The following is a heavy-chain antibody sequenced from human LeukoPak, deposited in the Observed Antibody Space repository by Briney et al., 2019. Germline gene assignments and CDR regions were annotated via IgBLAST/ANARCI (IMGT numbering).Heavy chain of an antibody. CDR1: GYTFTSYG. CDR3: AREGPWFGELLPPSFDY. Sequence: ASVKVSCKASGYTFTSYGISWVRQAPGQGLEWMGWISAYNGNTNYAQKLQGRVTMTTDTSTSTAYVELRSLRSDDTAVYYCAREGPWFGELLPPSFDYWGQGTLVTVSS. D-gene: IGHD3-10*01. J-gene: IGHJ4*02. V-gene: IGHV1-18*01. CDR2: ISAYNGNT.